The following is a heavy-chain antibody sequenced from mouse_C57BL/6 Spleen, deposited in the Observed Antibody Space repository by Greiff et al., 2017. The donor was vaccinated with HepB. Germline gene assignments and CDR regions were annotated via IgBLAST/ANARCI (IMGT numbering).Heavy chain of an antibody. CDR2: IWSDGST. Sequence: VQLQQSGPGLVAPSQSLSITCTVSGFSLTSYGVHWVRQPPGKGLEWLVVIWSDGSTTYNSALKSRLSISKDNSKSQVFLKMNSLQTDDTAMYYCARHGARRGYYAMDYWGQGTSVTVSS. V-gene: IGHV2-6-1*01. J-gene: IGHJ4*01. CDR1: GFSLTSYG. D-gene: IGHD3-1*01. CDR3: ARHGARRGYYAMDY.